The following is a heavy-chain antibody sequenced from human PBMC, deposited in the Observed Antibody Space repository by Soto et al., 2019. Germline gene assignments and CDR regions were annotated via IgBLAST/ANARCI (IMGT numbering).Heavy chain of an antibody. CDR1: GFTFDDYA. CDR3: AIGNWFDP. CDR2: ISWNSGSI. Sequence: LRLSCAASGFTFDDYAMHWVRQAPGEGLEWVSGISWNSGSIGYADSVKGRFTISRDNAKNSLYLQMNSLRAEDTALYYCAIGNWFDPWGQGTLVTVSS. V-gene: IGHV3-9*01. J-gene: IGHJ5*02. D-gene: IGHD3-10*01.